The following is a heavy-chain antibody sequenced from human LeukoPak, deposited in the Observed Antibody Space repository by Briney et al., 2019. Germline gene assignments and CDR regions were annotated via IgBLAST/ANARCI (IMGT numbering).Heavy chain of an antibody. Sequence: GGSLRLSCAASGFTVSSNYMSWVRQAPGKGLEWVSVIYSGGSTYYADSVKGRFTISRDNSKNTLYLQMNSLRAEDTAVYYCATSFGVVIIGARFGAFDIWGQGTMVTVSS. J-gene: IGHJ3*02. CDR2: IYSGGST. V-gene: IGHV3-66*02. CDR1: GFTVSSNY. D-gene: IGHD3-3*01. CDR3: ATSFGVVIIGARFGAFDI.